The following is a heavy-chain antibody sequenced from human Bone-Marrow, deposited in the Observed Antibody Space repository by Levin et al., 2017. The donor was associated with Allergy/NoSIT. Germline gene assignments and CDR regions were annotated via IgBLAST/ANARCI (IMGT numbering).Heavy chain of an antibody. CDR3: VTDGGNVARNYYRSPSFIDAFDI. CDR1: GYTLTELV. Sequence: PEASVKVSCKVSGYTLTELVMNWVRQAPGRGLEWMGGFDPEDGEAIYAQEFQGRVTLTEDTSRDTAYMELSGLRPDDTAVYYCVTDGGNVARNYYRSPSFIDAFDIWGHGTMVTVSS. J-gene: IGHJ3*02. V-gene: IGHV1-24*01. D-gene: IGHD3-10*01. CDR2: FDPEDGEA.